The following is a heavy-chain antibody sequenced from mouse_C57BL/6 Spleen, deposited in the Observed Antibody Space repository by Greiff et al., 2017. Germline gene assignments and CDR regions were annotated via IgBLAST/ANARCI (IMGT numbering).Heavy chain of an antibody. V-gene: IGHV1-69*01. Sequence: QVQLQQPGAELVMPGASVKLSCKASGYTFTSYWMHWVKQRPGQGLEWIGEIDPSDSYTNYNQKFKGKSTLTVDKSSSTAYMQLSSLTSEDSAVYYCARFGGSSYVYFDYWGQGTTLTVSS. D-gene: IGHD1-1*01. CDR3: ARFGGSSYVYFDY. J-gene: IGHJ2*01. CDR2: IDPSDSYT. CDR1: GYTFTSYW.